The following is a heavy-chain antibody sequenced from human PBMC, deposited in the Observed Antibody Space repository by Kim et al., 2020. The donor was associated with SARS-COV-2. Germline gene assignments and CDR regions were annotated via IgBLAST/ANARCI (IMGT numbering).Heavy chain of an antibody. CDR2: ISSSSSYT. CDR3: ARGGCSGGSCYSGYYYGMDV. J-gene: IGHJ6*02. Sequence: GGSLRLSCAASGFTFSDYYMSWIRQAPGKGLEWVSYISSSSSYTNYADSVKGRFTISRDNAKNSLYLQMNSLRAEDTAVYYCARGGCSGGSCYSGYYYGMDVWGQGTTVTVSS. CDR1: GFTFSDYY. D-gene: IGHD2-15*01. V-gene: IGHV3-11*05.